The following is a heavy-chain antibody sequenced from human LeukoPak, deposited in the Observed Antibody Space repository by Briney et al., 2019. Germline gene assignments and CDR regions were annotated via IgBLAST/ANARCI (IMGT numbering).Heavy chain of an antibody. Sequence: GGSLRLSCAASGFTLSSYSMNWVRQAPGKGLEWVSSISSSSSYIYYADSVKGRFTISRDNSKNTLYLQMNSLRAEDTAVYYCARGPRNTYYYGSGSYYNPYFDYWGQGTLVTVSS. CDR2: ISSSSSYI. J-gene: IGHJ4*02. D-gene: IGHD3-10*01. CDR3: ARGPRNTYYYGSGSYYNPYFDY. V-gene: IGHV3-21*01. CDR1: GFTLSSYS.